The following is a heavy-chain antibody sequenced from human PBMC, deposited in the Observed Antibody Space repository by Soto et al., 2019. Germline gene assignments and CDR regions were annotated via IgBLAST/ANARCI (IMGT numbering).Heavy chain of an antibody. V-gene: IGHV3-23*01. D-gene: IGHD6-13*01. Sequence: ASVKVSCKASGGTFSSYAMSWVRQAPGKGLEWVSAISGGGNDRFYADSVRGRFTISRDNSRNTLYLHMNSLRAEDTAVHYCARSLFIASTDTEPFDSWGQGTLVTVSS. CDR3: ARSLFIASTDTEPFDS. CDR2: ISGGGNDR. J-gene: IGHJ4*02. CDR1: GGTFSSYA.